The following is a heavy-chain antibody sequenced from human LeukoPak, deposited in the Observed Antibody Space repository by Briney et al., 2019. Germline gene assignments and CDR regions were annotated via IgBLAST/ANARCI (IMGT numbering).Heavy chain of an antibody. CDR2: ITGSSSYI. V-gene: IGHV3-21*01. J-gene: IGHJ4*02. Sequence: GGSLRLSCAASGFTFSTYSMNWVRQAPGKGLEWVSSITGSSSYIYYADSVKGRFTISRDNVNYSLYLQMNSLRAGDTAVYFCARPGPGYWGQGTLVTVSS. CDR1: GFTFSTYS. CDR3: ARPGPGY. D-gene: IGHD3-10*01.